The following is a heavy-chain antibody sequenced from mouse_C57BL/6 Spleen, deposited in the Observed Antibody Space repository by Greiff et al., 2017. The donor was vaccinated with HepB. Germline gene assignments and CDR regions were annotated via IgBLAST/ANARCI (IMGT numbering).Heavy chain of an antibody. CDR1: GYTFTSYG. D-gene: IGHD2-4*01. CDR3: ARLVDYAVDY. V-gene: IGHV1-81*01. J-gene: IGHJ2*01. Sequence: VQLQESGAELARPGASVKLSCKASGYTFTSYGISWVKQRTGQGLEWIGEIYPRSGNTYYNEKFKGKATLTADKSSSTAYMELRSLTPEDSAVYFCARLVDYAVDYWGQGTTLTVSS. CDR2: IYPRSGNT.